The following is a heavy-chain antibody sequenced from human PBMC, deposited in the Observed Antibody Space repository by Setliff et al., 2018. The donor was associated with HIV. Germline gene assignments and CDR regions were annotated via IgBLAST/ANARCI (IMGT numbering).Heavy chain of an antibody. CDR2: IYTDGST. D-gene: IGHD3-22*01. CDR1: GGSISSGTYY. CDR3: AGDSGYPSNWFDP. J-gene: IGHJ5*02. Sequence: SETLSLTCTVSGGSISSGTYYWSWIRQPAGKGLEWIGHIYTDGSTNFNPSLRSRVAISADTPKNQLSLKLTSVTAADTAMYFCAGDSGYPSNWFDPWGQGILVTVSS. V-gene: IGHV4-61*09.